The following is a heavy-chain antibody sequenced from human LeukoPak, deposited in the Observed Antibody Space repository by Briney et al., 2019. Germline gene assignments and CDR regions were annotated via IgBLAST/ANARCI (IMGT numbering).Heavy chain of an antibody. J-gene: IGHJ4*02. V-gene: IGHV5-10-1*01. Sequence: GESLKISCKGSGYSFTSYWISWVRQMPGKGLEWMGRIDPSDSYTNYSPSFQGHVTISADKSISTAYLRWSSLKASDTAMYYCARDGVSGYSYGDYWGQGTLVTVSS. CDR3: ARDGVSGYSYGDY. CDR2: IDPSDSYT. D-gene: IGHD5-18*01. CDR1: GYSFTSYW.